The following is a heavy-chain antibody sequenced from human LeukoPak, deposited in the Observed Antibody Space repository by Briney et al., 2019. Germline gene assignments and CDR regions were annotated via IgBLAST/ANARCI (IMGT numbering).Heavy chain of an antibody. CDR2: ISSSSSYI. V-gene: IGHV3-21*01. CDR3: ARASNGYDFWSGYYKDHYFDY. D-gene: IGHD3-3*01. J-gene: IGHJ4*02. Sequence: GGSLRLSCAASGFTFSSYNMNWVRQAPGKGLEWVSSISSSSSYIYYADSVKGRFTISRDNAKNSLYLQMNSLRAEDTAVYYCARASNGYDFWSGYYKDHYFDYWGQGTLVTVSS. CDR1: GFTFSSYN.